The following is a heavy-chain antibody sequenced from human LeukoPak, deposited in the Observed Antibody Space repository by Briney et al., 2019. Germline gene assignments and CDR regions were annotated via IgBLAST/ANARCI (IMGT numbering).Heavy chain of an antibody. CDR1: GGSFSGYY. J-gene: IGHJ5*02. D-gene: IGHD3-3*01. CDR3: ARDWLRFLEWLPQGWFDP. Sequence: SETLSLTCAVYGGSFSGYYWSWIRQPPGKGLEWIGEINHSGSINYNPSLKSRVTISVDTSKNQFSLKLSSVTAADTAVYYCARDWLRFLEWLPQGWFDPWGQGTLVTVSS. CDR2: INHSGSI. V-gene: IGHV4-34*01.